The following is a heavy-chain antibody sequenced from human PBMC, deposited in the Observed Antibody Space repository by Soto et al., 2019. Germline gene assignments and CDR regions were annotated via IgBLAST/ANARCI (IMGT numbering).Heavy chain of an antibody. Sequence: QVQLQESGPGLVKPSQTLSLTCTVSGGSISSGGYYWSWIRQHPGKGLEWIGYIYYSGSNYYNPSLKRRVTISVDTSKIQFSLKLSSVTAADTAVYYCARSEYSYGPNPLLYWGQGTLVTVSS. CDR2: IYYSGSN. J-gene: IGHJ4*02. CDR1: GGSISSGGYY. CDR3: ARSEYSYGPNPLLY. V-gene: IGHV4-31*03. D-gene: IGHD5-18*01.